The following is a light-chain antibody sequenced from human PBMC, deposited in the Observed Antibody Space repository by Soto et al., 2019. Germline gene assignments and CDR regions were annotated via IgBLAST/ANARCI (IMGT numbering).Light chain of an antibody. J-gene: IGKJ1*01. CDR1: QSISSW. CDR3: QHYNSYSEA. Sequence: DIQMTQSPSTLSASVGDRVTITCRASQSISSWLAWYQQKPGKAPKLLIYDASSLESGVPSRFSGSGSGTEFTLTISSLKPDDFATYYCQHYNSYSEAFGKGTKVDIK. CDR2: DAS. V-gene: IGKV1-5*01.